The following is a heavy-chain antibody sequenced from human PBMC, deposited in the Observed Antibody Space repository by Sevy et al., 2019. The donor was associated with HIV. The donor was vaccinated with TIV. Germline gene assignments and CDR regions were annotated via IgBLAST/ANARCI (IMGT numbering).Heavy chain of an antibody. CDR3: ARDPRLLGVVMEDYYRMDV. CDR1: GFTFNSYS. Sequence: EGSLRLSCAASGFTFNSYSMNWVRQAPGKGLEWVSYISSSSSTIYYADSVKGRFTISRDNAKNSLYLQMNSLRDEDTAVYYCARDPRLLGVVMEDYYRMDVWGQGTTVTVSS. CDR2: ISSSSSTI. V-gene: IGHV3-48*02. J-gene: IGHJ6*02. D-gene: IGHD3-3*01.